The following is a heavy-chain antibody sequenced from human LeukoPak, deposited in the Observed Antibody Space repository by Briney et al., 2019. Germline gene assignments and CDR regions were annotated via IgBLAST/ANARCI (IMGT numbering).Heavy chain of an antibody. CDR3: ARAASKDSSGYHDFDY. CDR1: GFTFSSYS. Sequence: GGSLRLSCAASGFTFSSYSMNWVRQAPGKGLEWVSSISSSSSYIYYADSVKGRFTISRDNAKNSLYLQMNSLRAEDTAVYYCARAASKDSSGYHDFDYWGQGTLVTVSS. D-gene: IGHD3-22*01. V-gene: IGHV3-21*01. J-gene: IGHJ4*02. CDR2: ISSSSSYI.